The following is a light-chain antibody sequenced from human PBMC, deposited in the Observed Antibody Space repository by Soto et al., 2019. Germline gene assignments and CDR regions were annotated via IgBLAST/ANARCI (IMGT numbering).Light chain of an antibody. V-gene: IGLV2-14*03. CDR2: EVS. J-gene: IGLJ3*02. Sequence: QSALTQPASVSGSPGQSITISCTGTSSDVGDYNFVSWYQQLPGKAPKLMIYEVSHRPSGVSNRFSGSKSGNTASLTISGILAEDEAHYYCSSHTSSSIWVFGGGTKLTVL. CDR1: SSDVGDYNF. CDR3: SSHTSSSIWV.